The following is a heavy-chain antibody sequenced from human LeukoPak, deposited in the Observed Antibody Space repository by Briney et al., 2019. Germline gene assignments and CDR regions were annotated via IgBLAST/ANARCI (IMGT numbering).Heavy chain of an antibody. CDR3: ARDRSGSSGDYGMDV. CDR2: IYYSGST. D-gene: IGHD1-26*01. V-gene: IGHV4-59*01. J-gene: IGHJ6*02. CDR1: GGFISSYY. Sequence: SETLSLTCTVSGGFISSYYWSWIRQPPGKGLEWIGYIYYSGSTNYNPSLKGRVTISVDTSENQFSLKLSSVTAADTAVYYCARDRSGSSGDYGMDVWGQGTTVTVSS.